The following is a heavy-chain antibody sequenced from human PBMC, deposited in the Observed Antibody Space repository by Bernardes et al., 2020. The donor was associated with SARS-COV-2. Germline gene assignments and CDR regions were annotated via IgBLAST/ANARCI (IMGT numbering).Heavy chain of an antibody. D-gene: IGHD6-13*01. V-gene: IGHV4-59*08. CDR1: GGSISSYY. CDR3: ARGIAAAGIYYFDY. Sequence: SESLSLTCTVSGGSISSYYWSWIRQPPGKGLEWIGYLYSSGSTNYNPSLKSRVTISVDTSKNQFSLKLSSVTAADTAVYYCARGIAAAGIYYFDYWGQGTLVTVSS. CDR2: LYSSGST. J-gene: IGHJ4*02.